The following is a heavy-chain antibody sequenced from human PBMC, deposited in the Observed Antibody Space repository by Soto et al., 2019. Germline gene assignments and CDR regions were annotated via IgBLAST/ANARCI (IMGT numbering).Heavy chain of an antibody. CDR3: ARVAPSYCSVSSCYSEGVWIDY. D-gene: IGHD2-15*01. V-gene: IGHV4-59*01. CDR1: GGSTSSYY. Sequence: QVHLQESGPGLVKPSETLSLTCTVSGGSTSSYYWNWIRQPPGKGLEWIAYIYFNGYSTYNPSLKSRVTISMDTSKNQFSLKLTSVTAADTAVYYCARVAPSYCSVSSCYSEGVWIDYWGQGTLVTVSS. CDR2: IYFNGYS. J-gene: IGHJ4*02.